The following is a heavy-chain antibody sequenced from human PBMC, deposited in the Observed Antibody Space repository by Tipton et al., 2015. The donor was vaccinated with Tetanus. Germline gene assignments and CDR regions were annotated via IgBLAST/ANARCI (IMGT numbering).Heavy chain of an antibody. V-gene: IGHV1-2*02. Sequence: QLVQSGAEVKKPGASVKVSCKASGYSFTGYFIHWVRQAPGQGLEWMGWINPKSGATNYAQKFQGRVTMTRDTSISTAYMELSGLRSDGTAVYYCARDHSIDWYFGFDFWGQGTLVSVSS. CDR1: GYSFTGYF. J-gene: IGHJ4*02. CDR3: ARDHSIDWYFGFDF. CDR2: INPKSGAT. D-gene: IGHD6-19*01.